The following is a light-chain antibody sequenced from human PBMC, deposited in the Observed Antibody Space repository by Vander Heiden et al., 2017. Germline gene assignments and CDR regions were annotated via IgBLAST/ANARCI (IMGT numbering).Light chain of an antibody. CDR2: GAS. CDR3: QQYGSSRGT. J-gene: IGKJ1*01. V-gene: IGKV3-20*01. CDR1: QSVSSSS. Sequence: EIVLTQSPGTLSLSPRERATLSCRASQSVSSSSLAWYQQKPGQAPRLLIYGASSRATGIPDRFSGSGSGTDFTLTISRLEPEDFAVYYCQQYGSSRGTFGQGTKVEIK.